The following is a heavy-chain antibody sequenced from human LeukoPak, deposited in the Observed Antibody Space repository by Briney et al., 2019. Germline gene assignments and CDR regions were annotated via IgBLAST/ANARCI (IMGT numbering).Heavy chain of an antibody. CDR1: AFTFSSSP. J-gene: IGHJ4*02. D-gene: IGHD2-21*02. CDR3: VRALRNCGGDCYRRTPFDY. V-gene: IGHV3-23*01. Sequence: GGSLRLSCAASAFTFSSSPMSWVRQAPGKGLEWVSGISGGGGSTYYADSVKGRFTISRDNSKNTLYLQMNSLRAEDTALYYCVRALRNCGGDCYRRTPFDYWGQGTLVTGSS. CDR2: ISGGGGST.